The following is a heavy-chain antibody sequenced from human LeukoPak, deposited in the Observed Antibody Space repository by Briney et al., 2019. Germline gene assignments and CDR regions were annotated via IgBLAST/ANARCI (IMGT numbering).Heavy chain of an antibody. CDR3: AIDPASITMVRGVTRDY. CDR1: GFTFSSYA. Sequence: PGGSLRLSCAASGFTFSSYAMSWVRQAPGKGLEWVSAISGSGGGTYYADSVKGRFTISRDNSKNTLYLQMNSLRAEDTAVYYCAIDPASITMVRGVTRDYWGQGTLVTVSS. D-gene: IGHD3-10*01. V-gene: IGHV3-23*01. J-gene: IGHJ4*02. CDR2: ISGSGGGT.